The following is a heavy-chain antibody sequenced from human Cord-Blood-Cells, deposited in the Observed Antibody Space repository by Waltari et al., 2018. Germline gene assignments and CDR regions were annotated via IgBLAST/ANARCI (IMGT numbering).Heavy chain of an antibody. V-gene: IGHV4-59*08. CDR1: GGSISSYY. J-gene: IGHJ3*02. CDR3: AIQVRYCSSTSCNDAFDI. CDR2: IYYRGST. Sequence: QVQLQESGPGLVKPSETLSLTCTVSGGSISSYYWSWIRQPPGKGLEWVGYIYYRGSTNYNPSLKSRVTLAVDTSKNQFSLKLSSVTAADTAVYYCAIQVRYCSSTSCNDAFDIWGQGTMVTVSS. D-gene: IGHD2-2*01.